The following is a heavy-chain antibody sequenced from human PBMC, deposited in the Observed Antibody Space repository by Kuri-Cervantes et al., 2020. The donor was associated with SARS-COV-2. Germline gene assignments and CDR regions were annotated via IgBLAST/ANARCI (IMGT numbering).Heavy chain of an antibody. CDR2: ISSSSSYI. J-gene: IGHJ4*02. Sequence: LSLTCAASGFTFSSYSMNWVLQAPGKGLEWVSSISSSSSYIYYADSVKGRFTIYRDNAKNSLYLQMNSLRAEDTAVYYCARGFGYYYDSSGYLTGLDYWGQGTLVTVSS. V-gene: IGHV3-21*01. CDR3: ARGFGYYYDSSGYLTGLDY. CDR1: GFTFSSYS. D-gene: IGHD3-22*01.